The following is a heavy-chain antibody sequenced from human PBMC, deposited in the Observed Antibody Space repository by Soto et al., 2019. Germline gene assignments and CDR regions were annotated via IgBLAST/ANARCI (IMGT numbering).Heavy chain of an antibody. CDR2: IYYRGST. D-gene: IGHD3-10*01. V-gene: IGHV4-39*01. CDR1: GGSISSSSYY. CDR3: ARHLWFGEHPFGWFDP. J-gene: IGHJ5*02. Sequence: SETLSLTCTVSGGSISSSSYYWGWIRQPPGKGLEWIGSIYYRGSTYYNPSLKSRVTISVDTSKNQFSLKLSSLTAADTAVYYCARHLWFGEHPFGWFDPWGQGTLVTVSS.